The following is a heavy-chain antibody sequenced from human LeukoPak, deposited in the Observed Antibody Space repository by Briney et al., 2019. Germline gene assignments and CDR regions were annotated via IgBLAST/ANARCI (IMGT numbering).Heavy chain of an antibody. J-gene: IGHJ3*02. CDR3: TRSSSWSAARREAFDI. V-gene: IGHV1-8*01. D-gene: IGHD6-6*01. CDR1: GYNFLSYD. CDR2: MNPNSGNT. Sequence: GASVKVSCKASGYNFLSYDINWVRQAPGQGLEWMGWMNPNSGNTGYAQKFQGRVTFTRDTSITTAYMELSSLGSEGTAVYYCTRSSSWSAARREAFDIWGQGTMVTVSS.